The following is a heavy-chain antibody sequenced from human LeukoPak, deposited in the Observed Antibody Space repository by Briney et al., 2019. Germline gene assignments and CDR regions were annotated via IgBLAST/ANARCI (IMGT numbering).Heavy chain of an antibody. J-gene: IGHJ4*02. D-gene: IGHD4-17*01. CDR3: ARNDYGDQEAFDY. V-gene: IGHV1-69*05. CDR1: GGTFSSYA. Sequence: ASVKVSCKASGGTFSSYAISWVRQAPGQGLEWMGRIIPIFGTANYAQKFQGRVTITTDESTSTAYMELSSLRSEDTAVYYCARNDYGDQEAFDYWGQGTLVTVSS. CDR2: IIPIFGTA.